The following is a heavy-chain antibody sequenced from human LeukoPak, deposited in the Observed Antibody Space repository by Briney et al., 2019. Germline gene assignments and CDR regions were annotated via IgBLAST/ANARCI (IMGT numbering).Heavy chain of an antibody. CDR2: INHSGST. CDR3: ARDRIAAHRGYFDY. J-gene: IGHJ4*02. V-gene: IGHV4-34*01. Sequence: KPSETLSLTCAVYGGSFSGYYWSWIRQPPGKGLEWIGEINHSGSTNYNPSLKSRVTISVDTSKNQFSLKLSSVTAADTAVYYCARDRIAAHRGYFDYWGQGTLVTVSS. CDR1: GGSFSGYY. D-gene: IGHD6-6*01.